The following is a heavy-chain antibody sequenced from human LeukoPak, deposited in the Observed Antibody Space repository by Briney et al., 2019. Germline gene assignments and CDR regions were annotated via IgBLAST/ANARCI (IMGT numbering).Heavy chain of an antibody. J-gene: IGHJ4*02. D-gene: IGHD2-2*01. Sequence: GASVKVSCKASGGTFNSYAYSWGRQAPGQGPGVMGGIIPIFGTANYAQKFQGRVTITADESTSTAYMELSSLRSEDTAVYYCARVGEVYQLLLGSFDYWGQGTLVTVSS. V-gene: IGHV1-69*01. CDR2: IIPIFGTA. CDR1: GGTFNSYA. CDR3: ARVGEVYQLLLGSFDY.